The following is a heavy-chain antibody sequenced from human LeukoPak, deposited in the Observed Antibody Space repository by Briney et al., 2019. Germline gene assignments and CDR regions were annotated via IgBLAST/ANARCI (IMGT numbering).Heavy chain of an antibody. V-gene: IGHV3-30*18. CDR1: GFTFSSYG. CDR3: AKDGGSGSYAYYFDY. CDR2: ISYDGSNK. J-gene: IGHJ4*02. D-gene: IGHD3-10*01. Sequence: GGSLRLSCAASGFTFSSYGMHWVRQAPGKGLEWVAVISYDGSNKYYADSVKGRFTISRDNSKNTLYLQMNSLRAEDTAVYYCAKDGGSGSYAYYFDYWGQGTLVTVSS.